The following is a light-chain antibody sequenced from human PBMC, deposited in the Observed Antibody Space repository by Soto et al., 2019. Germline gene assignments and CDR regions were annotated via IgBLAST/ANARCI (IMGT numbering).Light chain of an antibody. V-gene: IGKV3-11*01. CDR2: DAS. CDR1: LSVSVY. Sequence: VVLTQSGASLSLSPGGRATLYCTASLSVSVYLDWYQQKPGQAPRLLISDASNRATGIPARFSGSGSGTDFTLTIGSLEPEDFAVYYCHQRQYWPPITVGEGTRLEIK. J-gene: IGKJ5*01. CDR3: HQRQYWPPIT.